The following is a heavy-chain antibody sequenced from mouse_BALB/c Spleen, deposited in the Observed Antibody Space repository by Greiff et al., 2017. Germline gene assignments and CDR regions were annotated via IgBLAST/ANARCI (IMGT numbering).Heavy chain of an antibody. D-gene: IGHD1-1*01. V-gene: IGHV5-17*02. CDR2: ISSGSSTI. CDR3: AKSRITTVVAPMDY. Sequence: EVQLVESGGGLVQPGGSRKLSCAASGFTFSSFGMHWVRQAPEKGLEWVAYISSGSSTIYYADTVKGRFTISRDNPKNTLFLHMTSLRSEDTAMYYCAKSRITTVVAPMDYWGQGTSVTVSS. CDR1: GFTFSSFG. J-gene: IGHJ4*01.